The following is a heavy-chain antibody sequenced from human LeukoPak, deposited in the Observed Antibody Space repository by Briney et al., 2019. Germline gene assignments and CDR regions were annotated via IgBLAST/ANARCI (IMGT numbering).Heavy chain of an antibody. CDR2: IYYSGST. D-gene: IGHD1-26*01. Sequence: SETLSLTCTVSGGSISSSSYYWGWIRQPPGKGLEWIGSIYYSGSTYYNPSLKSRVTISVDTSKNQFSLKLSSGTAADTAVYYCARGQGATVPQVGKNWFDPWGQGTRVIVSS. J-gene: IGHJ5*02. CDR1: GGSISSSSYY. V-gene: IGHV4-39*07. CDR3: ARGQGATVPQVGKNWFDP.